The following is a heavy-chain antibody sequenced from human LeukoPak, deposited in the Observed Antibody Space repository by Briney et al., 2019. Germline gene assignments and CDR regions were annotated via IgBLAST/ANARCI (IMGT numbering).Heavy chain of an antibody. CDR2: ISSSSSTI. V-gene: IGHV3-48*01. J-gene: IGHJ5*02. Sequence: GGSLRLSCAASGFTFISYSMNWVRQAPGKGLEWVSYISSSSSTIYYADSVKGRFTISRDNAKNSLYLQMNSLRAEDTAVYYCAKVGYCSSTSCLGNWFDPWGQGTLVTVSS. D-gene: IGHD2-2*01. CDR3: AKVGYCSSTSCLGNWFDP. CDR1: GFTFISYS.